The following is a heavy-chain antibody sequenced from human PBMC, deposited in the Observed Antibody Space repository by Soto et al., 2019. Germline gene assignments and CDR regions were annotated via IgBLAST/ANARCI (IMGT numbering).Heavy chain of an antibody. CDR1: GYSFTNYW. CDR2: IYPHDSDS. CDR3: ARPPYSASYYYFDQ. Sequence: GESLKISCKGSGYSFTNYWIGWVRQMPGKGLEWMGIIYPHDSDSIYSPSFQGQVTISADKSISTAYLQWSSLKASDTAMYYCARPPYSASYYYFDQWGQGTPVTVSS. D-gene: IGHD1-26*01. V-gene: IGHV5-51*01. J-gene: IGHJ4*02.